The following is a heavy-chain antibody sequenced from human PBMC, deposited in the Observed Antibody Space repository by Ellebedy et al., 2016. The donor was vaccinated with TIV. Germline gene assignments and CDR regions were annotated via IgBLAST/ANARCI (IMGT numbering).Heavy chain of an antibody. CDR3: AKGVGTTWYRGFDY. CDR2: ISSGGTST. CDR1: GFTFSNYA. D-gene: IGHD1-26*01. V-gene: IGHV3-23*01. J-gene: IGHJ4*02. Sequence: GESLKISCAAFGFTFSNYAMSWVRQAPGKGLEWVSAISSGGTSTYYADSVKGRFTISRDNSKNTLYLRINSLRAEDTAVYYCAKGVGTTWYRGFDYWGQGTLVTVSS.